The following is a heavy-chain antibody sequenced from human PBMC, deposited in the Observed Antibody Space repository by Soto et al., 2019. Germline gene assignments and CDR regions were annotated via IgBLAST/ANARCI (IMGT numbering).Heavy chain of an antibody. CDR1: GFTFNNFA. V-gene: IGHV3-23*01. J-gene: IGHJ4*02. Sequence: TGGSLRLSCAASGFTFNNFAMSWVRQAPGKGPEWVSTISAGGDNSYYADSVEGRFTISRDNYKETVSLQMNRLGAEDTAIYYCAKDEMGATSYWRQGTRVIVSS. D-gene: IGHD1-26*01. CDR3: AKDEMGATSY. CDR2: ISAGGDNS.